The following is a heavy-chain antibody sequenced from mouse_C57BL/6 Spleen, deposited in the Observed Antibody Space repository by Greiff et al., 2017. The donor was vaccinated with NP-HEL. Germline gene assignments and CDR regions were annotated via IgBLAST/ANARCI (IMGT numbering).Heavy chain of an antibody. CDR3: TLIYDGYYSDY. V-gene: IGHV1-15*01. Sequence: QVQLQQSGAELVRPGASVTLSCKASGYTFTDYEMHWVKQTPVHGLEWIGAIDPETGGTAYNQKFKGKAILTADKSSSTAYMELRSLTSEDSAVYYCTLIYDGYYSDYWGQGTTLTVSS. CDR1: GYTFTDYE. D-gene: IGHD2-3*01. J-gene: IGHJ2*01. CDR2: IDPETGGT.